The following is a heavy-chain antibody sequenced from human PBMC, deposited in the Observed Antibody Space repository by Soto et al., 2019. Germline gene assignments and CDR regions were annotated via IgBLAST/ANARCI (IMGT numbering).Heavy chain of an antibody. Sequence: MSLRYAVSCGNMGDVCCCWSSNRKKPGKDLQWIGHRHHSGRTPYNPSLKSRVAVSVDTSKNQFSLYLNSVTAADTAVYYCARWVEVSLDYLDSWAQGIPVTVSS. D-gene: IGHD6-6*01. CDR3: ARWVEVSLDYLDS. CDR2: RHHSGRT. CDR1: CGNMGDVCCC. J-gene: IGHJ4*02. V-gene: IGHV4-31*11.